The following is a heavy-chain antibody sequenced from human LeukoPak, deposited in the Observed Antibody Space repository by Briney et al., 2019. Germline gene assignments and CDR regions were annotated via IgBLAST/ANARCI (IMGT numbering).Heavy chain of an antibody. J-gene: IGHJ6*03. CDR3: ARRVYYYDSSGYYPSYYYYYYMDV. V-gene: IGHV4-34*01. Sequence: SETLSLTCAVYGGSFSGYYWSWIRQPPGKGLEWIGEINHSGSTNYNPSLKSRVTISVDTSKNQFSLKLSSVTAADTAVYYCARRVYYYDSSGYYPSYYYYYYMDVWGKGTTVTISS. CDR2: INHSGST. D-gene: IGHD3-22*01. CDR1: GGSFSGYY.